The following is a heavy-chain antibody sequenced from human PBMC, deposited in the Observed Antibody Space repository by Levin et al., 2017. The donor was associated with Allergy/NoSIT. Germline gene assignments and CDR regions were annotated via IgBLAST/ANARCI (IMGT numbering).Heavy chain of an antibody. CDR1: GGSISTGSPF. V-gene: IGHV4-39*07. CDR2: IHYSGTT. D-gene: IGHD2-15*01. J-gene: IGHJ5*02. Sequence: NASETLSLTCTVSGGSISTGSPFWGWIRQPPGKGLEWIGSIHYSGTTYYNPSLKSRVTISADTSKSQFSLKVTSVTPADTAVYYCAKGGDQCSGGTCHLVGNNCFDPWGQGTLVTVSS. CDR3: AKGGDQCSGGTCHLVGNNCFDP.